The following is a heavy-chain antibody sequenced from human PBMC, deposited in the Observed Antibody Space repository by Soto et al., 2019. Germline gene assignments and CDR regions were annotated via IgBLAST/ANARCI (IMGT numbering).Heavy chain of an antibody. Sequence: QITLKESGPTLVKPTQTLTLTCTVSGFSLNTYGVGVGWIRQPPGKALEWLALIYWDDDKRYSPSLKSRLTITKHTSKTQVVLTMTNMDPVDTVTYYCARALGSWGAYYFDYWGQGTLVTVSS. D-gene: IGHD3-10*01. CDR1: GFSLNTYGVG. CDR3: ARALGSWGAYYFDY. CDR2: IYWDDDK. J-gene: IGHJ4*02. V-gene: IGHV2-5*02.